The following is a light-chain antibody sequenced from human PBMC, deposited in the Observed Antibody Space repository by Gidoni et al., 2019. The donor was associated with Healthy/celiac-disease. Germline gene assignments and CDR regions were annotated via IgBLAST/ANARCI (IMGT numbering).Light chain of an antibody. CDR1: QSVSSN. J-gene: IGKJ1*01. Sequence: EIVMTQSPATLSVSPGERATLSCRASQSVSSNLAWYQQKPGQAPRLLIYGASTRATGIPARFSGSGSGTEFTLTISSLQSEDFAVYYCQQYNNWLPWTFGQXTKVEIK. CDR3: QQYNNWLPWT. CDR2: GAS. V-gene: IGKV3-15*01.